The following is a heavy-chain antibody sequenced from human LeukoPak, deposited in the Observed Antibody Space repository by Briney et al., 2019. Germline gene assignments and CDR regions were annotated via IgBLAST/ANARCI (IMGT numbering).Heavy chain of an antibody. D-gene: IGHD2-15*01. Sequence: ASVKVSCKASGYTFTNYDINWVRQATGQGLEWMGWMNPNSGNTGYAQKFQGRVTITADESTSTAYMELSSLRSEDTAVYYCARVGDYFDYWGQGTLVTVSS. CDR3: ARVGDYFDY. V-gene: IGHV1-8*01. CDR2: MNPNSGNT. J-gene: IGHJ4*02. CDR1: GYTFTNYD.